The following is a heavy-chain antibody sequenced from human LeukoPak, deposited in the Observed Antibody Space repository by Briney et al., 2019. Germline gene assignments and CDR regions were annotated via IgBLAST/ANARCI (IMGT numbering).Heavy chain of an antibody. CDR3: AKSNGYGLVDI. J-gene: IGHJ3*02. CDR2: MFHTGNS. Sequence: SETLSLTCTVFGYSINNGYYWGWIRQVPGKGLEWIGSMFHTGNSYYNPSLKRRVTIAIDTSKSQFSLKLSSVTAADTAVYYCAKSNGYGLVDIWGQGTMVTVSS. D-gene: IGHD3-10*01. CDR1: GYSINNGYY. V-gene: IGHV4-38-2*02.